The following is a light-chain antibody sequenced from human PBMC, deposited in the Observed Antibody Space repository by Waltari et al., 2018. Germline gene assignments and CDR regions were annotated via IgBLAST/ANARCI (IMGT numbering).Light chain of an antibody. CDR3: AAWDDSLNAWL. V-gene: IGLV1-44*01. J-gene: IGLJ3*02. Sequence: GQRVTISCSGRSSNIGSNTVNWYQHLPGTAPKLLLYSNNQRPSGVPDRFSGSKSGTSASLAISGLQSEDAADYYCAAWDDSLNAWLFGGGTKLTVL. CDR2: SNN. CDR1: SSNIGSNT.